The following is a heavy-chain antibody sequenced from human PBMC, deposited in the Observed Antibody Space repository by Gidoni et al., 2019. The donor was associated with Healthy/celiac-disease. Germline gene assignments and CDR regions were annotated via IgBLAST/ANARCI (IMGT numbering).Heavy chain of an antibody. V-gene: IGHV4-59*01. CDR1: GGSISSYY. CDR2: IYYSGST. Sequence: QVQLQASAPGLVKPSETLSLTCIVSGGSISSYYWSWIRQPPGKGLEWIGYIYYSGSTNYNPSLKSRVTISVDTSKNQFSLKLSSVTAADTAVYYCARGYSYAVDYWGQGTLVTVSS. J-gene: IGHJ4*02. D-gene: IGHD5-18*01. CDR3: ARGYSYAVDY.